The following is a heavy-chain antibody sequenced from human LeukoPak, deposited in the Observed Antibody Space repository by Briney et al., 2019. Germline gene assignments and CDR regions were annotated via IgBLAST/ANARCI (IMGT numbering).Heavy chain of an antibody. CDR2: IYYSGSN. Sequence: SETLSLTCAVSGGSISSYNWSWIRQPPGKGLEWIAYIYYSGSNNYNPSLKSRVTISVDTSKNQLSLKLSSVTAADTAVYYCARDYSSGYYDAFDIWGQGTMVTVSS. V-gene: IGHV4-59*01. J-gene: IGHJ3*02. CDR3: ARDYSSGYYDAFDI. CDR1: GGSISSYN. D-gene: IGHD3-22*01.